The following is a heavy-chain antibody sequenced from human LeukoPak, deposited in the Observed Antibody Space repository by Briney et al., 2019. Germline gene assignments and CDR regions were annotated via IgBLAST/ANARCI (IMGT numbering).Heavy chain of an antibody. V-gene: IGHV4-39*07. D-gene: IGHD5-24*01. CDR3: ATRRGGYNYVWFDP. CDR2: MYYSGSA. J-gene: IGHJ5*02. CDR1: GGSIRSTSYY. Sequence: SETLSLTCIVSGGSIRSTSYYWGWIRQPPGKGLDWIASMYYSGSAYYNPSLKSRVTISVDTSKNQFSLKLSSVTAADTAVYYCATRRGGYNYVWFDPWGQGTLVTVSP.